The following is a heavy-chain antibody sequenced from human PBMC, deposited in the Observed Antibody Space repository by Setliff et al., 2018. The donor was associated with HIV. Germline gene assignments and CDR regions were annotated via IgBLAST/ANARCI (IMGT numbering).Heavy chain of an antibody. J-gene: IGHJ3*02. CDR2: ISAYNGNT. D-gene: IGHD6-13*01. CDR3: ARSIAAAQGGAFDI. V-gene: IGHV1-18*01. CDR1: GYTFTSYG. Sequence: GPSVKVSCKASGYTFTSYGISWVRQAPGQGLEWMGWISAYNGNTNYAQKLQGRVTMTTDTSTSTAYMELRSLRSDDTAVYYCARSIAAAQGGAFDIWGQGTMVTVSS.